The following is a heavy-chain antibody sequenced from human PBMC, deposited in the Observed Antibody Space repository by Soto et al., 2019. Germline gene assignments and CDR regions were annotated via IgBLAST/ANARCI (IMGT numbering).Heavy chain of an antibody. Sequence: LRLSCAASGFTFSSFAIHWFRQAPGKGLDWVAVISSYDGSNKYYADSVKGRFTISRDNSKNTLYLQMNSLRAEDAAVYYCARDIAYCSTAICHPSQYFDYWGQGTLVTVSS. CDR3: ARDIAYCSTAICHPSQYFDY. CDR2: ISSYDGSNK. CDR1: GFTFSSFA. D-gene: IGHD2-2*01. V-gene: IGHV3-30-3*01. J-gene: IGHJ4*02.